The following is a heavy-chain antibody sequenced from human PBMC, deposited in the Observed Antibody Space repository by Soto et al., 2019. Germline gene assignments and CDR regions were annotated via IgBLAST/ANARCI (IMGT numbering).Heavy chain of an antibody. CDR2: IFHDGSDE. J-gene: IGHJ3*02. Sequence: QVQLVESGGGVVQPGRSLRLSCAGSGFTFSSYAMHWVRQAPGKGLAWVAVIFHDGSDEYYADSVKGRLTVSRDNSKNALNLHLNSLKPEDTAVYYCVTAYTYGPDAFDIWGQGTMVTVTT. CDR3: VTAYTYGPDAFDI. V-gene: IGHV3-30-3*01. D-gene: IGHD5-18*01. CDR1: GFTFSSYA.